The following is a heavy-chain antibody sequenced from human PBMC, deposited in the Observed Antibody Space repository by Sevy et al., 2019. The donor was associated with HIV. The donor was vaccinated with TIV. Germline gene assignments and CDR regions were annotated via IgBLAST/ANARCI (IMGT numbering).Heavy chain of an antibody. V-gene: IGHV3-7*01. J-gene: IGHJ2*01. Sequence: GGSLRLSCAASGFTFNNYWMSWVRQAPGKGLEWVANIKQDESEKYYVDSVKGRFTISRDNAKNSLYLQMNSLRAEDTAVYYCARRYFDLWGRGTLVTVSS. CDR1: GFTFNNYW. CDR3: ARRYFDL. CDR2: IKQDESEK.